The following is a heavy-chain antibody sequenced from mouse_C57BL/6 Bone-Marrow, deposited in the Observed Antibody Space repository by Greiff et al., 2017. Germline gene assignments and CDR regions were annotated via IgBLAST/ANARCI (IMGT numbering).Heavy chain of an antibody. CDR1: GFTFSSYA. V-gene: IGHV5-4*01. D-gene: IGHD2-2*01. J-gene: IGHJ2*01. CDR2: ISDGGSYT. Sequence: EVQLVESGGGLVKPGGSLKLSCAASGFTFSSYAMSWVRQTPEKRLEWVATISDGGSYTYYPDNVKGRFTISRDNAKNNLYLQMSHLKSEDTAMYYCARGGYDADYWGQGTTLTVSS. CDR3: ARGGYDADY.